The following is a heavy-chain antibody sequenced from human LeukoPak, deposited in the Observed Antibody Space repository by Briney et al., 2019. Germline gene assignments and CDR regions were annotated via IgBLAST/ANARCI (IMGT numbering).Heavy chain of an antibody. J-gene: IGHJ5*02. CDR2: IYFTGST. CDR1: NDSITSGGYY. D-gene: IGHD6-13*01. V-gene: IGHV4-31*03. Sequence: SQTLSLTCSVSNDSITSGGYYWTWIRQTPGKGLEWLGYIYFTGSTSYNPSLKSRITISLDTPKNQFSLNLSSLDAADTAVYSCARGLYSSTWFNWLDPWGPGILVTVSS. CDR3: ARGLYSSTWFNWLDP.